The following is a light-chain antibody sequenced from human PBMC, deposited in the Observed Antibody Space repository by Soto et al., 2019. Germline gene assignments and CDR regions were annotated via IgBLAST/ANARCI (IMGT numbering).Light chain of an antibody. CDR2: EVS. CDR1: SSDVGASNY. J-gene: IGLJ1*01. V-gene: IGLV2-8*01. Sequence: QSALTQPPSASGSPGQPVAISCTGTSSDVGASNYVSWYQQYPGKAPQLIIYEVSKRPSGVPDRFSASKSGNTASLTVSGLRAEDEADYNCSSYAGSNNYVFGTGTKLTVL. CDR3: SSYAGSNNYV.